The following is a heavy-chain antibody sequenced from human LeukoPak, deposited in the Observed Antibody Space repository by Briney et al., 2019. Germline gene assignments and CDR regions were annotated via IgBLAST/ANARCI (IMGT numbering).Heavy chain of an antibody. J-gene: IGHJ4*02. CDR1: GSSFTSYW. D-gene: IGHD2-15*01. CDR2: IYPGDSDT. CDR3: ATKGVVAATGFDY. V-gene: IGHV5-51*01. Sequence: GESLKISCKGSGSSFTSYWIGWVRQVPGKGLEWMGIIYPGDSDTRYSPSFQGQVTILADKSISTAYLQWSSLKASDTAMYYCATKGVVAATGFDYWGQRTLVTVSS.